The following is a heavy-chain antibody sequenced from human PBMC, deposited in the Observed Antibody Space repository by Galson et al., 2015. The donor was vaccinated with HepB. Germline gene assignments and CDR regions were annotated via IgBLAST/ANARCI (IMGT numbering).Heavy chain of an antibody. CDR2: IYPGDSDT. J-gene: IGHJ4*02. D-gene: IGHD3-22*01. CDR3: ARAADDSSGKSYFDY. Sequence: SGAEVNKPGESLKISCKGSGYSFTSYWIGWVRQMPGKGLEWMGIIYPGDSDTRYSPSFQGQVTISADKSISTAYLQWSSLKASDTAMYYCARAADDSSGKSYFDYWGQGTLVTVSS. CDR1: GYSFTSYW. V-gene: IGHV5-51*01.